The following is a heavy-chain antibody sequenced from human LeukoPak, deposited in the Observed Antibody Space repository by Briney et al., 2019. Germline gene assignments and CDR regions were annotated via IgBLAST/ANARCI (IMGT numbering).Heavy chain of an antibody. V-gene: IGHV4-59*01. CDR1: GGSIRSYS. D-gene: IGHD6-13*01. Sequence: KPSETLSLTCTVSGGSIRSYSWSWIRQPPGKGLEWIGYIYYSGSTNYNPSLKSRVTISVDTSKNQFSLKLSSVTAADTAVYYCARLIRSSWYVGYWGQGTLVTVSS. CDR2: IYYSGST. J-gene: IGHJ4*02. CDR3: ARLIRSSWYVGY.